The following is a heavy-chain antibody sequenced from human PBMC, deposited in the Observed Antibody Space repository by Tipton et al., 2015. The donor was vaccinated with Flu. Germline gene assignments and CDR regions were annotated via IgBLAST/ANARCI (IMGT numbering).Heavy chain of an antibody. CDR3: AKVTDYSGSY. Sequence: SLRLSCVGSGFTFSSYAMSWVRQAPGKGLEWVSCISGSGAKTYYADSVKDRFTISRDNSKNTVYLQMNSLRAEDTAVYYCAKVTDYSGSYWGQGTLVTVSS. CDR1: GFTFSSYA. CDR2: ISGSGAKT. V-gene: IGHV3-23*01. J-gene: IGHJ4*02. D-gene: IGHD1-26*01.